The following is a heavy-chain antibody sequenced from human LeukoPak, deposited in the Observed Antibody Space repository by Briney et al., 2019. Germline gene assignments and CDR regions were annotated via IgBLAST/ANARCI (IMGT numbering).Heavy chain of an antibody. V-gene: IGHV1-69*13. J-gene: IGHJ4*02. CDR3: ARAGDYCSSTSCYGGIGY. D-gene: IGHD2-2*01. CDR2: IIPIFGTA. Sequence: TVKVSCKAAGGTFSSYAISWVRQAPGQGLEWMGGIIPIFGTANYAQKFQGRVTITADESTSTAYMELSSLRSEDTAVYYCARAGDYCSSTSCYGGIGYWGQGTLVTVSS. CDR1: GGTFSSYA.